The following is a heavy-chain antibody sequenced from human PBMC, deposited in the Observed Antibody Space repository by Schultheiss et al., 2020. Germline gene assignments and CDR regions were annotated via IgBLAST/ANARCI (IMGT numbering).Heavy chain of an antibody. Sequence: GESLKISCKGSGYSFTSYWIGWVRQMPGKGLEWMGIIYPGDSDTRYSPSFQGQVTISADKSISTAYLQWSSLKASDTAMYYCARRSQIAVAGKTFDYWGQGTLVTVSS. CDR3: ARRSQIAVAGKTFDY. V-gene: IGHV5-51*01. CDR2: IYPGDSDT. J-gene: IGHJ4*02. CDR1: GYSFTSYW. D-gene: IGHD6-19*01.